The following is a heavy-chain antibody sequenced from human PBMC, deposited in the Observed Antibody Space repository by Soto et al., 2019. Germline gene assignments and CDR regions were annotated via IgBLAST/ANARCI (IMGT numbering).Heavy chain of an antibody. Sequence: SSETLSLTCTVSGGSVSSGSYYWSWIRQHPGRGLEWIGYIYYTGSTYYNPSLKSRVTISVDTSKNQFSLKLSSVTAADTAVYYCARERPKWGMPGMDVWGQGTTVTAP. V-gene: IGHV4-31*03. D-gene: IGHD2-8*01. J-gene: IGHJ6*02. CDR1: GGSVSSGSYY. CDR2: IYYTGST. CDR3: ARERPKWGMPGMDV.